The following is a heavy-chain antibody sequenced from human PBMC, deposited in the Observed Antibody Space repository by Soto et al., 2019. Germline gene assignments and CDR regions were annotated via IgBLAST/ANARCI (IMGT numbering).Heavy chain of an antibody. J-gene: IGHJ6*02. Sequence: RLSCAASGFTFSSYSMNWVRQAPGKGLEWVSSISSSSSYIYYADSVKGRFTISRDNAKNSLYLQMNSLRAEDTAVYYCARDSSIAARGYYYGMDVWGQGTTVTVSS. D-gene: IGHD6-6*01. CDR1: GFTFSSYS. CDR3: ARDSSIAARGYYYGMDV. CDR2: ISSSSSYI. V-gene: IGHV3-21*01.